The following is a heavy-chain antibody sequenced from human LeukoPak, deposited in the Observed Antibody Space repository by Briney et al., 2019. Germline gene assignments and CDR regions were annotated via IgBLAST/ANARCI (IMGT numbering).Heavy chain of an antibody. CDR3: ARAPERWYSYGSYTYYYMDV. CDR1: GGSFSSSSYY. J-gene: IGHJ6*03. V-gene: IGHV4-39*07. D-gene: IGHD5-18*01. Sequence: SETLSLTCTVSGGSFSSSSYYWGWIRQPPGKGLEWIGSIYYSGSTNYNPSLKSRVTIPVDTSKNQFSLKLSSVTAADTAVYYCARAPERWYSYGSYTYYYMDVWGKGTTVTVSS. CDR2: IYYSGST.